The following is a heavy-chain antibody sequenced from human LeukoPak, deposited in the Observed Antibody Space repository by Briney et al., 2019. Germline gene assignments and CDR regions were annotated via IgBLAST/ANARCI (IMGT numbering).Heavy chain of an antibody. CDR2: IYTSGST. J-gene: IGHJ5*02. CDR3: ARDGRYWFDP. V-gene: IGHV4-4*09. D-gene: IGHD2-8*01. CDR1: GGSISSYY. Sequence: PSETLSLTCTVSGGSISSYYWSWIRQPPGKGLEWIGYIYTSGSTNYNPSLKSRVTISVDTSKNQFSLKLSSVTAADTAVYYCARDGRYWFDPWGQGTLVTVSS.